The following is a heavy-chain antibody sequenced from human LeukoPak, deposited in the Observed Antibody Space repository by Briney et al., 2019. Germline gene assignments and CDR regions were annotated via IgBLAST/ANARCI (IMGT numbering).Heavy chain of an antibody. V-gene: IGHV4-59*03. Sequence: SGTLCLSCTVSGVSISGYYWSWVREPPGRGLWWVWYISYTATTSPNPSLDSRVTISVGTSKHQLSLKVRPVTAADTAVYYCARGGMATSKGGVYNWFDPWGQGTLVTVSS. CDR1: GVSISGYY. D-gene: IGHD5-12*01. J-gene: IGHJ5*02. CDR2: ISYTATT. CDR3: ARGGMATSKGGVYNWFDP.